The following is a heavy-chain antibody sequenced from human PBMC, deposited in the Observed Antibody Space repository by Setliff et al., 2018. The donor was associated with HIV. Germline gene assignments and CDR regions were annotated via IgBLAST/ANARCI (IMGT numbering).Heavy chain of an antibody. CDR3: SKVSEHRTSSGSFYYYMDV. D-gene: IGHD6-6*01. CDR2: IIPLFGTA. J-gene: IGHJ6*03. Sequence: SVKVSCKASGGTFNINAVTWVRQAPGQGLEWVGAIIPLFGTANYAQKFQGRVTITAGDSTSTVYMEVRSLRSADTAVYYCSKVSEHRTSSGSFYYYMDVWGEGTTVTAP. CDR1: GGTFNINA. V-gene: IGHV1-69*13.